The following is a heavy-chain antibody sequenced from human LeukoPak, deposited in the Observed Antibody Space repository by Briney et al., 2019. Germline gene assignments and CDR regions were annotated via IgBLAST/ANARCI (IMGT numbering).Heavy chain of an antibody. D-gene: IGHD2-2*01. Sequence: SETLSLTCTVSGGSISSYYWSWIRQPPGKGLEWIGYIYYSGSTNYNPSLKSRVTISVDTSKNQFSLKLSSVTAADTAVYYCVRGSVVPAAIGDYWGQGTLVTVSS. CDR3: VRGSVVPAAIGDY. V-gene: IGHV4-59*01. CDR2: IYYSGST. CDR1: GGSISSYY. J-gene: IGHJ4*02.